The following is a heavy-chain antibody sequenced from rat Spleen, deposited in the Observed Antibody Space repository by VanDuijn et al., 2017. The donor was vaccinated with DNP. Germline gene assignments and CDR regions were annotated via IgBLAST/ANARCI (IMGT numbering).Heavy chain of an antibody. Sequence: EVQLQESGPGLVKPSHSLSLTCSVTGYSITSSYRWNWIRKFPGNKLEWMGYINSAGSTNYNPSLKSRISITRDTSKNQFFLQVNSVTTEDTATYYCTTAGRMGYVGYYFDYWGQGVMVTVSS. CDR2: INSAGST. CDR3: TTAGRMGYVGYYFDY. J-gene: IGHJ2*01. D-gene: IGHD1-7*01. CDR1: GYSITSSYR. V-gene: IGHV3-3*01.